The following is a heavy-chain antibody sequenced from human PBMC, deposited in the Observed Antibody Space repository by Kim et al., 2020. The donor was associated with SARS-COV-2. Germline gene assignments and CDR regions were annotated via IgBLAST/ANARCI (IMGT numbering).Heavy chain of an antibody. CDR3: ARDPMVRGVIISYYYYYGMDV. CDR2: ISAYNGNT. Sequence: ASVKVSCKASGYTFTSYGISWVRQAPGQGLEWMGWISAYNGNTNYAQKLQGRVTMTTDTSTSTDYMELRSLRSDDTAVYYCARDPMVRGVIISYYYYYGMDVWGQGTTVTVSS. J-gene: IGHJ6*02. V-gene: IGHV1-18*04. CDR1: GYTFTSYG. D-gene: IGHD3-10*01.